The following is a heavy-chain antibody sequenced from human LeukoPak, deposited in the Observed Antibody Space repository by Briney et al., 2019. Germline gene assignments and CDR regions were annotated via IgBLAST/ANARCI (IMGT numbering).Heavy chain of an antibody. J-gene: IGHJ3*02. Sequence: SETLSLTCTVSGASISGYYWSWIRQPPGKGLEWIGYVFYRGSTGYNPSLRSRVTISVDTSKNQVSLKLSSVTAADTAVYYCAGPDFAGTWRGAFDIWGQGRMVAVSS. V-gene: IGHV4-59*08. CDR1: GASISGYY. CDR2: VFYRGST. CDR3: AGPDFAGTWRGAFDI. D-gene: IGHD3-10*01.